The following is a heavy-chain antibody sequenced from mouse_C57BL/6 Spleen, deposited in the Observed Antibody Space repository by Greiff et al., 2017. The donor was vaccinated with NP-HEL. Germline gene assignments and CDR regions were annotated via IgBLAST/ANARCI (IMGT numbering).Heavy chain of an antibody. CDR3: ARNDDGYCRYYAMDY. CDR2: IWSGGST. CDR1: GFSLTSYG. V-gene: IGHV2-2*01. D-gene: IGHD2-3*01. Sequence: VQVVESGPGLVQPSQSLSITCTVSGFSLTSYGVHWVRQSPGKGLEWLGVIWSGGSTDYNAAFISRLSISKDNSKSQVFFKMNSLQADDTAVYYCARNDDGYCRYYAMDYWGQGTSVTVSS. J-gene: IGHJ4*01.